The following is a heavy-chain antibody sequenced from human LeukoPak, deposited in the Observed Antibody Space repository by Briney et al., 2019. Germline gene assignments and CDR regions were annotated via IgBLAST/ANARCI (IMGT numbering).Heavy chain of an antibody. J-gene: IGHJ4*02. CDR3: ARDKWELADY. V-gene: IGHV4-61*02. D-gene: IGHD1-26*01. Sequence: SETLSLTCTVSGGSIGSGSYYWSWIRQPAGKGLEWIGRIYTSGSTNYNPSLKSRVTISVDTSKNQFSLKLSSVTAADTAVYYCARDKWELADYWGQGTLVTVSS. CDR1: GGSIGSGSYY. CDR2: IYTSGST.